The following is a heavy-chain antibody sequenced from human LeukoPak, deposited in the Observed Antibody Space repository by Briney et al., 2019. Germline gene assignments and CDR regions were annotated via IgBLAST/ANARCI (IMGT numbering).Heavy chain of an antibody. V-gene: IGHV3-53*01. CDR1: GFTVSSNY. CDR3: ARASMVRGVFSDY. CDR2: IYSGGST. J-gene: IGHJ4*02. D-gene: IGHD3-10*01. Sequence: GGSLRLSCAASGFTVSSNYMSWVRQAPGKGLEWVSVIYSGGSTYYADSVKGRFTISRDNSKNTLYLQMNSLRAEDTAVYYCARASMVRGVFSDYWGQGTLVTVSS.